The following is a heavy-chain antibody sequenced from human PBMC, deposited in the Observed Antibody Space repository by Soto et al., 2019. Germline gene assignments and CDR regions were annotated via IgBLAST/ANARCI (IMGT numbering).Heavy chain of an antibody. Sequence: SVKVSCKASGGTFSSHAISWVRQAPGQGLEWMGGIIPIFGTANNAQKFQGRVTITADESTTTAYMELSSLRSEDTAVYYCAKAGGSGDDYPDYWGQGTLVTVSS. J-gene: IGHJ4*02. V-gene: IGHV1-69*13. CDR1: GGTFSSHA. CDR3: AKAGGSGDDYPDY. D-gene: IGHD5-12*01. CDR2: IIPIFGTA.